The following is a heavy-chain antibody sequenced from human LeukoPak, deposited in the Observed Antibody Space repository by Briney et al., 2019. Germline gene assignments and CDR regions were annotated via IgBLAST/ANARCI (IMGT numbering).Heavy chain of an antibody. D-gene: IGHD2-15*01. CDR2: IYYSGST. J-gene: IGHJ4*02. V-gene: IGHV4-61*01. Sequence: SETLSLTCTVSGGPVISGSYYWSWIRQPPGKGLEWVGDIYYSGSTNYNPSLKSRVTISVDTSKNQFSLKLSSVTAADTAVYYCASYCSGGSCYHHWGQGTLVTVSS. CDR1: GGPVISGSYY. CDR3: ASYCSGGSCYHH.